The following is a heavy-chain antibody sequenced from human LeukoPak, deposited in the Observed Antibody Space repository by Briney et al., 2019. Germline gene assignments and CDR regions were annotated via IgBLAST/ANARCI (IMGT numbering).Heavy chain of an antibody. V-gene: IGHV4-4*07. CDR2: IYTSGST. CDR1: GGSISSYY. CDR3: ARGCSSTSCYLRMDV. D-gene: IGHD2-2*01. Sequence: PSETLSLTCTVSGGSISSYYWSWIRQPAGKGLEWLGRIYTSGSTNYNPSLKSRLTMSIDTSKNQFSLKLSSVTAADTAVYYCARGCSSTSCYLRMDVWGQGTTVTVSS. J-gene: IGHJ6*02.